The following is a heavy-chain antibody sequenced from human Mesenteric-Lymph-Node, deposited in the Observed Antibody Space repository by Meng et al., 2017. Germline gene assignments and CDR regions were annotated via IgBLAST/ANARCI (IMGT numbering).Heavy chain of an antibody. V-gene: IGHV4-4*07. D-gene: IGHD2-2*01. CDR1: VGSISNYY. CDR3: VRDGSSSSGGTL. Sequence: ETGPGRGKPSETLSSTCTVSVGSISNYYWGWIRQPAGKGLEWIGRIYASVSTNYNPSLKTRITMSVDTSKSQFSLKLTSITAADTALYYCVRDGSSSSGGTLWGRGTLVTVSS. CDR2: IYASVST. J-gene: IGHJ2*01.